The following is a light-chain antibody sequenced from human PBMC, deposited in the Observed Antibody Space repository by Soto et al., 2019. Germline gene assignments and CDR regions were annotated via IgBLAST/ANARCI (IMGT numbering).Light chain of an antibody. J-gene: IGKJ1*01. Sequence: DIQMTQSPSTLSASVGDRVTITCRASRRISSWLAWYQQQPGKAPKLLVYDASTLQSGVPSRVSGNGSGTEFTLTISRLQPEELATYFCQQYNGYPWTFGQGTRVGIK. V-gene: IGKV1-5*01. CDR3: QQYNGYPWT. CDR1: RRISSW. CDR2: DAS.